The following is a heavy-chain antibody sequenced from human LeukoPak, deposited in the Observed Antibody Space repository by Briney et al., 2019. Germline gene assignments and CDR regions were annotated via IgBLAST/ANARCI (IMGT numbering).Heavy chain of an antibody. CDR3: ARLNDFWSGFLKFYFDP. V-gene: IGHV5-51*01. D-gene: IGHD3-3*01. Sequence: GESLKISCKGSGYSFDSYWSAWVRQMPGKGLECMGIIYPRDSDTRYSPSFQGQVTISADKSISTTYLQWSGLKASDTAIYYCARLNDFWSGFLKFYFDPWGQGTLVTVSS. J-gene: IGHJ4*02. CDR1: GYSFDSYW. CDR2: IYPRDSDT.